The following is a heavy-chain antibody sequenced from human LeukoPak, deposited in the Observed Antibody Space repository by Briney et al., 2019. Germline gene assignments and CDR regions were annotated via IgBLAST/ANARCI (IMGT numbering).Heavy chain of an antibody. CDR2: IIPIFGTA. J-gene: IGHJ4*02. CDR3: AIERDYYGSGSYYTPRYNFDY. V-gene: IGHV1-69*06. D-gene: IGHD3-10*01. Sequence: SVKVSCKASGGTFSSYAISWVRQAPGQGLEWMGGIIPIFGTANYAQKFQGRVTITADKSTSTAYMELSSLRSEDTAVYYCAIERDYYGSGSYYTPRYNFDYWGQGTLVTVSS. CDR1: GGTFSSYA.